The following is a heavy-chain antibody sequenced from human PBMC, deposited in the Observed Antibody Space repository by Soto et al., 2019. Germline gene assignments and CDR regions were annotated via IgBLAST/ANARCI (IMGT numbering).Heavy chain of an antibody. CDR1: GGSFSGYY. V-gene: IGHV4-34*01. Sequence: PSETLSLTCAVYGGSFSGYYWSWIRQPPGKGLEWIGEINHSGSTNYNPSLKGRVTISVDTSKNQFSLKLSSVTAADTAVYYCARGPQARSSWYRVGWYGMDVWGQGTTVTVSS. J-gene: IGHJ6*02. D-gene: IGHD6-13*01. CDR3: ARGPQARSSWYRVGWYGMDV. CDR2: INHSGST.